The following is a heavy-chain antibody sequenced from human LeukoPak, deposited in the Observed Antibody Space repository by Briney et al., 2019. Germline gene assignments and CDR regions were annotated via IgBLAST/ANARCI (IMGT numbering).Heavy chain of an antibody. CDR1: GGSFSGYY. CDR3: ARDHKVTTGFVNYYYYYMDV. CDR2: VYSSGST. J-gene: IGHJ6*03. D-gene: IGHD4-17*01. Sequence: PSETLSLTCAVHGGSFSGYYWSWIRQPAGKGLEWIGRVYSSGSTNYNPSLKSRVTMSVDTSKNQFSLKLSSVTAADTAVYYCARDHKVTTGFVNYYYYYMDVWGKGTTVTVSS. V-gene: IGHV4-4*07.